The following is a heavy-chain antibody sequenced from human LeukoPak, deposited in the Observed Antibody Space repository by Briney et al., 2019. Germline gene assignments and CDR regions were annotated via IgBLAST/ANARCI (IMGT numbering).Heavy chain of an antibody. J-gene: IGHJ6*02. Sequence: SETLSLTCAVYGGSFSGYYWSWIRQPPGKGLEWIGEINHSGSTNYNPSLKSRVTISVDTSKNQFSLKLSSVTAAATAVYYCARGVRYCSSTSCSPSNYYYGMDVWGQGTTVTVSS. CDR3: ARGVRYCSSTSCSPSNYYYGMDV. CDR1: GGSFSGYY. V-gene: IGHV4-34*01. CDR2: INHSGST. D-gene: IGHD2-2*01.